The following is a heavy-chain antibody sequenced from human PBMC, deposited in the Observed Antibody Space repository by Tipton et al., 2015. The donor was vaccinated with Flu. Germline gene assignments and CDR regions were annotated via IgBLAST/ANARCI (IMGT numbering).Heavy chain of an antibody. CDR3: ARRDYSNYVSEPKNWFDP. J-gene: IGHJ5*02. V-gene: IGHV4-38-2*01. Sequence: TLSLTCSVSGDSIGSNYYWGWIRQPPGKGLQWIRTVHRTGGAYYNPSLTTRVTISVDTSKNQFSLRLTSVTAADTAVYYRARRDYSNYVSEPKNWFDPWGQGALVTVSS. D-gene: IGHD4-11*01. CDR1: GDSIGSNYY. CDR2: VHRTGGA.